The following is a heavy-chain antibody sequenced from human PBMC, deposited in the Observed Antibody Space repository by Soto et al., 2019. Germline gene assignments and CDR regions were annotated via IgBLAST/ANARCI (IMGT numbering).Heavy chain of an antibody. V-gene: IGHV5-51*01. CDR2: IYPGDSDT. Sequence: PGESLKISCKGSGYSFSDHWIGWVRQMPGKGPEWMGIIYPGDSDTKYNPSFQGQVTISADKSITTTYLQWSSLKASDTAIYYCAASIFYYGMDVWGQGTTVTVS. CDR3: AASIFYYGMDV. J-gene: IGHJ6*02. CDR1: GYSFSDHW.